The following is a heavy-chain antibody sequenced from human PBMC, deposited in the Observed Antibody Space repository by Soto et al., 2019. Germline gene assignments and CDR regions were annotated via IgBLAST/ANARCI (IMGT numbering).Heavy chain of an antibody. Sequence: GGSLRLSCAASGFTFSSYSMNWVRQAPGKGLEWVSYISSSSSTIYYADSVKGRFTISRDNVKNSLYLQMNSLRADDTAVYYCVRAGGVGAPCRWFDPWGQGTLATFSS. J-gene: IGHJ5*02. CDR3: VRAGGVGAPCRWFDP. CDR2: ISSSSSTI. CDR1: GFTFSSYS. D-gene: IGHD1-26*01. V-gene: IGHV3-48*01.